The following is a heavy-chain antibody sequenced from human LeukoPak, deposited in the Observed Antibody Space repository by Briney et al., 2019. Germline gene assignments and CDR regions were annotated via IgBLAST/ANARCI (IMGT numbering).Heavy chain of an antibody. CDR2: IWYDGNNK. V-gene: IGHV3-33*01. CDR1: GFGFSNYG. J-gene: IGHJ4*02. D-gene: IGHD3-16*01. CDR3: ARVGYSDYVPDY. Sequence: GGSLRLSCAASGFGFSNYGMHWVRQAPGKGREWVAVIWYDGNNKYYADFVRGRFTISRDNSKNTLYLQMNSLRAEDTAVYYCARVGYSDYVPDYWGQGTLVTVSS.